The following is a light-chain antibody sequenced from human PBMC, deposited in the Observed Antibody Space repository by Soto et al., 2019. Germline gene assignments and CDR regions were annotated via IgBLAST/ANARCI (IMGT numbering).Light chain of an antibody. CDR1: SSDVGGYNY. CDR2: EVS. J-gene: IGLJ3*02. V-gene: IGLV2-8*01. CDR3: SSYAGSNNLV. Sequence: QSALTQPPSASGTPGQSVTISCTGTSSDVGGYNYVSWYQQHPGKAHKLMIYEVSERPSGVPDRFTGSKSGNTASLTVSGLQAEDEADYYCSSYAGSNNLVFGGGTKVTVL.